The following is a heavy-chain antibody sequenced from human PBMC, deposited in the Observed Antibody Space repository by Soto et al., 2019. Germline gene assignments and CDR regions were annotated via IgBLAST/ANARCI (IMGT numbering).Heavy chain of an antibody. CDR2: IIPMFGTA. Sequence: QVQLVQSGAEVKKPGSSVKVSCKASGGTFSRYAISWVRQAPGQGLEWMGGIIPMFGTANYAQKFQGRVTITADESTSTAYMELSSLRSEDTAVYYCARAGSYYDSSGYYYLYWGQGTLVTVSS. CDR1: GGTFSRYA. CDR3: ARAGSYYDSSGYYYLY. V-gene: IGHV1-69*01. D-gene: IGHD3-22*01. J-gene: IGHJ4*02.